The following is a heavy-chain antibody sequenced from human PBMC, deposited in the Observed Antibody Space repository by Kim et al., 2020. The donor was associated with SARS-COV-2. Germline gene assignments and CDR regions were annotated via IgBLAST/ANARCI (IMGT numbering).Heavy chain of an antibody. D-gene: IGHD3-10*01. V-gene: IGHV1-18*01. CDR3: ARGPGSVRGTPIKYGMDV. CDR1: GYTFTSYG. Sequence: ASVKVSCKASGYTFTSYGISWVRQAPGQGLEWMGWISAYNGNTNYAQKLQGRVTMTTDTSTSTAYMELRSLRSDDTAVYYFARGPGSVRGTPIKYGMDVWGQGTTVTVSS. J-gene: IGHJ6*02. CDR2: ISAYNGNT.